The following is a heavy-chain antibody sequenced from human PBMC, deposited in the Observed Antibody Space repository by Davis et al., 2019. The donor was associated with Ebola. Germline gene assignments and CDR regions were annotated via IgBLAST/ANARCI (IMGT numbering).Heavy chain of an antibody. V-gene: IGHV4-61*08. CDR1: GGSVSSGGHY. Sequence: MPSETLSLTCTVSGGSVSSGGHYWSWIRQPPGKGLEWIAYIYYSGSTHYNPSLKSRATISVDTSRNQFSLRLTSVTAADTAMYYCARDYYDSNGYLYYFDSWGQGTLVTVSS. CDR3: ARDYYDSNGYLYYFDS. J-gene: IGHJ4*02. CDR2: IYYSGST. D-gene: IGHD3-22*01.